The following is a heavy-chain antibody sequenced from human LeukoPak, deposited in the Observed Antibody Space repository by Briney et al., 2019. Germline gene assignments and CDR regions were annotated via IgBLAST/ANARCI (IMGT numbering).Heavy chain of an antibody. D-gene: IGHD1-14*01. CDR1: GGSISSSSYY. CDR3: ARDSPRRDLDY. J-gene: IGHJ4*02. V-gene: IGHV4-39*07. Sequence: LETLSLTCTVSGGSISSSSYYWGWIRQPPGKGLEWIGSIYYSGSTYYNPSLKSRVTISVDTSKNQFSLKLSSVTAADTAVYYCARDSPRRDLDYWGQGTLVTVSS. CDR2: IYYSGST.